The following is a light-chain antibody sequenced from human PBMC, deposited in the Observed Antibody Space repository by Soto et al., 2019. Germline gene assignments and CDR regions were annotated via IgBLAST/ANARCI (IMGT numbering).Light chain of an antibody. CDR2: SNS. Sequence: QSVLTQPPSVSGAPGQKVIISCTGSTSNIGAGYDVHWYQQLPGTAPKLLIYSNSNRPSGVPDRLSDSKSGTSASLAITGLQVEDEADYYCQSYDSSLSAAVFGGGTQLTVL. CDR3: QSYDSSLSAAV. J-gene: IGLJ7*01. V-gene: IGLV1-40*01. CDR1: TSNIGAGYD.